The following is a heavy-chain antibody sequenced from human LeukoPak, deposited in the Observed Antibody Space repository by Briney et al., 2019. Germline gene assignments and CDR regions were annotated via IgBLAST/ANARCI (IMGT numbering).Heavy chain of an antibody. V-gene: IGHV4-39*01. D-gene: IGHD3-10*01. J-gene: IGHJ3*02. CDR2: IYYSGST. Sequence: SETLSLTCTVSGGSISSSSYYWGWIRQPPGKGLEWIGSIYYSGSTYYKPSLKSRVTISVDTSKNQLSLELSSVTAADTAVYYCARSMGMVRGEAFDIWGQGTVVTVSS. CDR3: ARSMGMVRGEAFDI. CDR1: GGSISSSSYY.